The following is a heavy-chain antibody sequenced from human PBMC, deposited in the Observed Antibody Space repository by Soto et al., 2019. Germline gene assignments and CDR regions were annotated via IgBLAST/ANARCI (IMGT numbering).Heavy chain of an antibody. CDR3: ARGLRGVLDY. V-gene: IGHV3-33*01. CDR2: ISNDENIK. Sequence: GGSLRLSCVASGCNFGNFGMHWVRQAPGKGLEWLTVISNDENIKQDSVRGRFAIARDNSKNTLYLHLTSLRAEDTAIYYCARGLRGVLDYWGQGTLVTVSS. D-gene: IGHD5-12*01. J-gene: IGHJ4*02. CDR1: GCNFGNFG.